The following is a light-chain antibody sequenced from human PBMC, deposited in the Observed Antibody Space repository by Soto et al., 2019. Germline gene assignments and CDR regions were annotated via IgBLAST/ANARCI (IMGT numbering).Light chain of an antibody. CDR3: CSYAGTNTFV. V-gene: IGLV2-23*01. CDR1: SSDVGSYNL. Sequence: QSALTQPASVSGSPGQSITISCTGTSSDVGSYNLVSWYQQHPGKAPKLMIYEGNKRPSGVSNRFSGSKSANTASLTISGLQTEEDADYYCCSYAGTNTFVFGTGTKLTVL. CDR2: EGN. J-gene: IGLJ1*01.